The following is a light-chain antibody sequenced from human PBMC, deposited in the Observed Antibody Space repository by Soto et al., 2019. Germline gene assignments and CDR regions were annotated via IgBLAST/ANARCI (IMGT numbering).Light chain of an antibody. CDR1: QSISSW. V-gene: IGKV1-5*03. CDR3: QQYGSSPIT. J-gene: IGKJ5*01. Sequence: DIQMTQSPSTLSASLGDRVTITCRASQSISSWLAWYQQKPGKAPKLLIYKASSLESGVPPRFSGSGSGTDFTLAISRLEPEDFAVYYCQQYGSSPITFGQGTRLE. CDR2: KAS.